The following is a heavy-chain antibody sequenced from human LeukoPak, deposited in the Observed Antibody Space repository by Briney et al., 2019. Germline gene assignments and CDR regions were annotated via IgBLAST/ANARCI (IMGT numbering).Heavy chain of an antibody. CDR1: GFTFSSYG. CDR2: IWYDGSNK. Sequence: GGSLRPSCAASGFTFSSYGRHWFRQAPAKGLGWVEVIWYDGSNKYYADSVKGRFTISRDNSKNTLYLQMNSLRAEDTAVYYCARTTVTSLHYYYYMDVWGKGTTVTVSS. J-gene: IGHJ6*03. D-gene: IGHD4-17*01. CDR3: ARTTVTSLHYYYYMDV. V-gene: IGHV3-33*01.